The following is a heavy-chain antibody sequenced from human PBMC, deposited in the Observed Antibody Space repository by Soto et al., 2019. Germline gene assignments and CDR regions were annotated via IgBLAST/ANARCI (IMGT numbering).Heavy chain of an antibody. CDR1: GYLFTYYG. D-gene: IGHD3-10*01. CDR3: VRVRRGQMDY. Sequence: ASVKVSCKASGYLFTYYGIAWVRQAPGQGVEWMGWINVFNGDPRYAPNVQGRVNMTKDTSTNTASMELRSLRYDDTAVYFCVRVRRGQMDYWGQGSLVTVSS. V-gene: IGHV1-18*01. J-gene: IGHJ4*02. CDR2: INVFNGDP.